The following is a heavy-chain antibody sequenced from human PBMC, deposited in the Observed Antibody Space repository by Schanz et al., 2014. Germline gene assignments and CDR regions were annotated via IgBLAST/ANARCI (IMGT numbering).Heavy chain of an antibody. D-gene: IGHD2-21*01. J-gene: IGHJ4*02. V-gene: IGHV3-30*03. Sequence: VHLEESGGGVVQPGRSLRLSCAASGITLSGYGLHWVRQAPGKGLEWVGFISFDGRNTGYAHSVKGRFTISRDNSNNTVYLQMNTLRAEDTAVYYCAREDCSATSCYFRYWGQGTLVTVSS. CDR1: GITLSGYG. CDR3: AREDCSATSCYFRY. CDR2: ISFDGRNT.